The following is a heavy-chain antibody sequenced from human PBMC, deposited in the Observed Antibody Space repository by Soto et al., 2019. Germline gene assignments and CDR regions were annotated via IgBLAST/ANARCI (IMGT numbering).Heavy chain of an antibody. Sequence: QGQLQESGPGLVKPSETLSLTCTVSGGAISSYYWSWIRQPAGKGLEWIGRIYTSGSTNYNPSLKSRVTMSVDTSKNHFSLKLSSVTAADTAVYYCARGGCVVVPPYYYYGMDVWGQGTTVTVSS. D-gene: IGHD2-2*01. CDR1: GGAISSYY. CDR2: IYTSGST. CDR3: ARGGCVVVPPYYYYGMDV. J-gene: IGHJ6*02. V-gene: IGHV4-4*07.